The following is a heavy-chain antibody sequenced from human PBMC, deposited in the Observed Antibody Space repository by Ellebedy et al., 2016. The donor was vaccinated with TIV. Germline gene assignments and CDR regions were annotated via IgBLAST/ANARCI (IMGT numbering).Heavy chain of an antibody. J-gene: IGHJ3*01. Sequence: SETLSLXXTVSGDSISRYYWNWLRQPPGKGLEYIGCINTGGTTYYNPSLKSRVTMSMDTSNNHLSLSLTSVTAADTAMYFCARPCSSAPCYNAFDLWGQGTMVTVSS. V-gene: IGHV4-4*07. D-gene: IGHD2-2*01. CDR3: ARPCSSAPCYNAFDL. CDR2: INTGGTT. CDR1: GDSISRYY.